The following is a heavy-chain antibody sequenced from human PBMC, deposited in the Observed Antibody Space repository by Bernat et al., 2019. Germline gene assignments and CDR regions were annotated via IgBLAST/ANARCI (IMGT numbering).Heavy chain of an antibody. CDR3: SRQKRGSWNGGTYDF. CDR2: IHYTGST. J-gene: IGHJ3*01. V-gene: IGHV4-59*08. Sequence: QVQLQESGPGLVKPSETLSLTCTVSGASISTFYWGWIRQPPGKGLEWIGYIHYTGSTNSNPSLGSRVTMSLDTSKSHFSLQLSSVTAADTAVYYCSRQKRGSWNGGTYDFWGQGTMVTVSS. D-gene: IGHD1-1*01. CDR1: GASISTFY.